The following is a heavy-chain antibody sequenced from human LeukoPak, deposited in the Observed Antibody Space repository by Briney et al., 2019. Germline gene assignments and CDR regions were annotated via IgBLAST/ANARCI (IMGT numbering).Heavy chain of an antibody. Sequence: PGGSLRLSCAASGFTFSKYWMHWVRQAPGKGLEWVSTIGGGGESTYYADSVKGRFTISRDNSKNTVYLQMNSLRAEDTAVYYCAKVLSGSQDYWGQGTLVTVFS. V-gene: IGHV3-23*01. CDR2: IGGGGEST. D-gene: IGHD1-26*01. J-gene: IGHJ4*02. CDR3: AKVLSGSQDY. CDR1: GFTFSKYW.